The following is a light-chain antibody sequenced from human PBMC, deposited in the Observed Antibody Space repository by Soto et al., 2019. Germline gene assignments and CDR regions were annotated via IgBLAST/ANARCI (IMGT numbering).Light chain of an antibody. CDR2: LNNDGSH. Sequence: QSVLSQSPSASASLGASVKLTCTLSSGHSSYAIAWHQKQPGKGPRYLMDLNNDGSHTKGDGIPDRFSGSSSGAHRYLIISSLQSEDEADYYCQTWGTGFQFFGGGTKLTV. V-gene: IGLV4-69*01. CDR3: QTWGTGFQF. CDR1: SGHSSYA. J-gene: IGLJ2*01.